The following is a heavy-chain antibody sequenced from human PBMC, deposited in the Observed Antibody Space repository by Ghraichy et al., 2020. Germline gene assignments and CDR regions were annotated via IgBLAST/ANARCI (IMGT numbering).Heavy chain of an antibody. V-gene: IGHV3-48*01. CDR3: ARGGAARPDY. D-gene: IGHD6-6*01. J-gene: IGHJ4*02. CDR1: GFPFSNYG. CDR2: ISSSSGTI. Sequence: GGSLKLSCAASGFPFSNYGMDWVRQAPGKGLEWVSYISSSSGTIDYAESVKGRFTISRDNAKNSLYLQLNSLRVDDTAVYYCARGGAARPDYWGQGTLVTVSS.